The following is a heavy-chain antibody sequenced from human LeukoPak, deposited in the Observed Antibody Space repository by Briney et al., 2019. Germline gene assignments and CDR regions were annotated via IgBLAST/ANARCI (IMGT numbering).Heavy chain of an antibody. CDR3: ARVGPETAFDY. V-gene: IGHV3-74*01. J-gene: IGHJ4*02. CDR1: GFTFRNYW. Sequence: PGGSLRLSCAASGFTFRNYWMHWVRQAPEKGLVWVSRIVGDGSRTAYADSVKGRFTISRDNYKNTLYLQMASLRGEDMAVYYCARVGPETAFDYWGQGTLVTVSS. D-gene: IGHD1-14*01. CDR2: IVGDGSRT.